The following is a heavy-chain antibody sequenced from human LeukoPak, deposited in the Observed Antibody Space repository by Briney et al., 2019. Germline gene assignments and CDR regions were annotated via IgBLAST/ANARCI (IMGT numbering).Heavy chain of an antibody. D-gene: IGHD6-19*01. Sequence: GGSLTLSCAASGLTFSIYAMRWVRQAPGRGLEWVSSISGSGGSTYNADSVKGRFTISRDNSKNTLYLQMNSLRAEDTAVYYCAKVHSSGWYLDYGGQGTLVAVSS. CDR2: ISGSGGST. J-gene: IGHJ4*02. CDR3: AKVHSSGWYLDY. V-gene: IGHV3-23*01. CDR1: GLTFSIYA.